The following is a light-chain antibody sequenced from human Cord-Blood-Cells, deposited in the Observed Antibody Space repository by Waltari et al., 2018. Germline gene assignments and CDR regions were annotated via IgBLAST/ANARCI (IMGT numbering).Light chain of an antibody. J-gene: IGLJ1*01. CDR3: CSYAGSSTYG. V-gene: IGLV2-23*01. CDR2: EGS. CDR1: SSDVGSHNL. Sequence: QSALTQPASVSGPPGQSITISCTGTSSDVGSHNLVSWYQQHPGKDPKLMIYEGSKRPSGVSNRFSGSKSGNTASLTISGLQAEDEADYYCCSYAGSSTYGFGTGTKVTVL.